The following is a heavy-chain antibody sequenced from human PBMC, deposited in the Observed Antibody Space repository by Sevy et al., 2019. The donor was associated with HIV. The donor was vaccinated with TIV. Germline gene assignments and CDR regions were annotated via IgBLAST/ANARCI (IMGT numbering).Heavy chain of an antibody. Sequence: GGCLRLSCAASGFTFSNFEMNWVRQAPGKGLEWISYITSSGSTIYYSDSVQGRFTISRDNAKNSLFLQMNSLRAEDTAVYYCARATYYYDSSGPYYFDYWGQGTLVTVSS. CDR2: ITSSGSTI. CDR1: GFTFSNFE. J-gene: IGHJ4*02. CDR3: ARATYYYDSSGPYYFDY. D-gene: IGHD3-22*01. V-gene: IGHV3-48*03.